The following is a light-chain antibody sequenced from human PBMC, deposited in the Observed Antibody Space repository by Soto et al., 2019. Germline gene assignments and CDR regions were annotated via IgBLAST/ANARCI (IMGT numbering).Light chain of an antibody. CDR2: AAS. CDR1: QSISSY. CDR3: QKSYSTPFT. V-gene: IGKV1-39*01. J-gene: IGKJ5*01. Sequence: DIQMTQSPSSLSASVGDRVTLTCRASQSISSYLNWYQQKPGKAPKLLIYAASSLQSGVPSRFSGSGSGTDFTLTISSLQPEEFATYYCQKSYSTPFTFGQGTRLEIK.